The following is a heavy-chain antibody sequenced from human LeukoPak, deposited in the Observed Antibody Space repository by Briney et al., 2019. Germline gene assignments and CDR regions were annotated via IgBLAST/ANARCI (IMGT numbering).Heavy chain of an antibody. CDR1: GGSISSHY. Sequence: SETLSLTCSVSGGSISSHYWSWIRQPPGKGLEWIGYIYYRGSTNYNPSLKSRVTISIDTSKNQFSLKLRSVTAADTAVCYCARNAREDVNGFDPWGQGTLVTVSP. CDR3: ARNAREDVNGFDP. D-gene: IGHD6-6*01. CDR2: IYYRGST. J-gene: IGHJ5*02. V-gene: IGHV4-59*11.